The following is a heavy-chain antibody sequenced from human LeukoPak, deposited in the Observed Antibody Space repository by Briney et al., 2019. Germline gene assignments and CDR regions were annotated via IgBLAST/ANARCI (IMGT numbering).Heavy chain of an antibody. J-gene: IGHJ6*02. CDR3: VSGIPAADYYYGMDV. Sequence: PSETLSLTCAVYGGSFSGYYWSWIRQPPGKGLEWIGEINHSGGTKYNPSLKSRVTISVDTSKNQFSLNLSSVTAADTAVYYCVSGIPAADYYYGMDVWGQGTTVTVSS. D-gene: IGHD2-2*01. V-gene: IGHV4-34*01. CDR1: GGSFSGYY. CDR2: INHSGGT.